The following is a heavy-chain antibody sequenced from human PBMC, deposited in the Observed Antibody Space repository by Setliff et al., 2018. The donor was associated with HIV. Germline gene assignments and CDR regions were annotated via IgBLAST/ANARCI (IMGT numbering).Heavy chain of an antibody. CDR3: AREGRGDPAVATTRIDY. Sequence: PSETLSLTCSVSGDSMSSGSYFWGWIRKTPGKGLEWIGNIYYTGFAYYNPSLKSRVTISLDTSKTHFYLNLTSVTDADTAVYFCAREGRGDPAVATTRIDYWGQGKLVTVSS. D-gene: IGHD1-1*01. J-gene: IGHJ4*02. CDR2: IYYTGFA. CDR1: GDSMSSGSYF. V-gene: IGHV4-39*02.